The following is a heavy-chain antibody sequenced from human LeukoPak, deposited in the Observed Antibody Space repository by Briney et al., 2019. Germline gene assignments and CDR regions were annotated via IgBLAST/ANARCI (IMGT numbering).Heavy chain of an antibody. D-gene: IGHD6-13*01. CDR1: GGSISSSSHY. J-gene: IGHJ4*02. CDR2: IYYSGST. Sequence: SETLSLTCTVSGGSISSSSHYWGWIRQPPGKGLEWIGSIYYSGSTYYNPSLKSRVTISVDTSKNQFSLKLSSVTAADTAVYYCARDGDLIAAAGTVDYWGQGTLVTVSS. CDR3: ARDGDLIAAAGTVDY. V-gene: IGHV4-39*07.